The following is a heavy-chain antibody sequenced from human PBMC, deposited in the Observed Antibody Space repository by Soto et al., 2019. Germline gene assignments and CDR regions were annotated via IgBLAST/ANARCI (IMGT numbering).Heavy chain of an antibody. J-gene: IGHJ4*02. Sequence: GGSLRLSCAASGFTFSSYAMDWVRQAPGRGLEWVSGIDYSGATFYADSVKGRFTISRDDSKNTLYLQMSSLRAEDTALYYCAKGRLGFCGGLTCPANWGQGTLVTVSS. V-gene: IGHV3-23*01. D-gene: IGHD2-15*01. CDR1: GFTFSSYA. CDR3: AKGRLGFCGGLTCPAN. CDR2: IDYSGAT.